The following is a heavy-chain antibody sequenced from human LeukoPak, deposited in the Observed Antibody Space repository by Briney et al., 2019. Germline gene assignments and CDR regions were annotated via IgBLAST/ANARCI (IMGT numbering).Heavy chain of an antibody. V-gene: IGHV1-24*01. CDR1: GYTFTSYG. CDR3: ATDHYYYYGMDV. J-gene: IGHJ6*02. CDR2: FDPEDGET. Sequence: ASVKVSCKASGYTFTSYGISWVRQAPGKGLEWMGGFDPEDGETIYAQKFQGRVTMTEDTSTDTAYMELSSLRSEDTAVYYCATDHYYYYGMDVWGQGTTVTVSS.